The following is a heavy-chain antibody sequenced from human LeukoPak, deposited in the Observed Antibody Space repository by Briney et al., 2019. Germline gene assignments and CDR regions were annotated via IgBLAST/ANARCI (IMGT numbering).Heavy chain of an antibody. J-gene: IGHJ4*02. CDR2: ISGSGGST. Sequence: GGSLRLSCAASGFTFSSYAMSWVRQAPGKGLEWVSVISGSGGSTYYADSVKGRFTISRDNAKNSLYLQMNSLRAEDTAVYYCLSGGELLGIFTWGQGTLVTVSS. D-gene: IGHD1-26*01. CDR3: LSGGELLGIFT. CDR1: GFTFSSYA. V-gene: IGHV3-23*01.